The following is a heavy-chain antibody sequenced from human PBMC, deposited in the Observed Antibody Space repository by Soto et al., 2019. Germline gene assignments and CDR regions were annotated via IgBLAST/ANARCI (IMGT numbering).Heavy chain of an antibody. CDR2: INTNTGNP. J-gene: IGHJ4*02. Sequence: ASVKVSCKASGYTFTNFAINWVRQAPGQGLEWMGWINTNTGNPTYAQGNIGRFVFSMDLSVNTAYLQIYSLAAEDTAVYYCARAVNFYEISGYFDRWGQGTPVTVSS. CDR3: ARAVNFYEISGYFDR. D-gene: IGHD3-22*01. CDR1: GYTFTNFA. V-gene: IGHV7-4-1*01.